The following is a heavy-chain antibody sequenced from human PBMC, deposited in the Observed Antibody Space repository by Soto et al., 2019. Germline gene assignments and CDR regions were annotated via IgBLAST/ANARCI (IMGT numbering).Heavy chain of an antibody. CDR3: ARDMGTDDAFDI. Sequence: QVQLQESGPGLVKPSETLSLTCTVSGGSISSYYWSWIRQPPGKGLEWIGYIYYSGSTNYNPSLKSRVTISVDTSKNPFSLKLSSVTAADTAVYYCARDMGTDDAFDIWGQGTMVTVSS. CDR1: GGSISSYY. V-gene: IGHV4-59*01. J-gene: IGHJ3*02. CDR2: IYYSGST.